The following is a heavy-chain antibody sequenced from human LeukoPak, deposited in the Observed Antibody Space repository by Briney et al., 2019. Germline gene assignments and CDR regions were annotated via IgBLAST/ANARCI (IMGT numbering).Heavy chain of an antibody. CDR2: IYPWGSA. J-gene: IGHJ4*01. Sequence: GGSLRLSCAASGFTFSSYALHWVRQAPGKGLEWVSIIYPWGSAFYTDSVKGRFTVTRDESKNMMFLQMNTLRPDDTAMYYCVRQGGGDNCRWGQGALVTVSS. CDR1: GFTFSSYA. CDR3: VRQGGGDNCR. V-gene: IGHV3-30*10. D-gene: IGHD4-23*01.